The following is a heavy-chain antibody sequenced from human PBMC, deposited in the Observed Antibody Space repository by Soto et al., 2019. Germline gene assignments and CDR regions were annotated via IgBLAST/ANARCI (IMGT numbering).Heavy chain of an antibody. CDR1: GGSISSGGYY. J-gene: IGHJ4*02. CDR3: ARATYYYDSSGYTDRVIDY. Sequence: VQLQESGPGLVKPSQTLSLTCTVSGGSISSGGYYWSWIRQHPGKGLEWIVYLYYSGNTYYNPSHKSRVTFSGYTSQNQCSLASSSVTAADTAVYYCARATYYYDSSGYTDRVIDYWGQGTLVTVSS. D-gene: IGHD3-22*01. CDR2: LYYSGNT. V-gene: IGHV4-31*03.